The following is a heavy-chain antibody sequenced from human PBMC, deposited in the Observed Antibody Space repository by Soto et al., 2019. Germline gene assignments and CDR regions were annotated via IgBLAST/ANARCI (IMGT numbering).Heavy chain of an antibody. CDR2: ISGSGGST. CDR1: RFTSGYHA. D-gene: IGHD3-22*01. CDR3: AKVQKDDSSGDAYYFDY. Sequence: GGSLRLSCTASRFTSGYHAMNWVRQAPGKGLEWVSAISGSGGSTYYADSVKGRFTISRDNSKNTLYLQMNSLRAEDTAVYYCAKVQKDDSSGDAYYFDYWGQGTLVTVSS. V-gene: IGHV3-23*01. J-gene: IGHJ4*02.